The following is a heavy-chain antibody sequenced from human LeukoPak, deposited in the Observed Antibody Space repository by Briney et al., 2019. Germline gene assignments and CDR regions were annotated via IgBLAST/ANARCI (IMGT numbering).Heavy chain of an antibody. CDR3: AKLGEGGYSYDYLPYYFDY. J-gene: IGHJ4*02. Sequence: PGGSLRLSCAASGFTFSSYGMHWVRQAPGKGLEWVAFIRYDGSNKYYADSVKGRFSISRDNSKNTLYLQMNSLRPEDTAVYYCAKLGEGGYSYDYLPYYFDYWGQGTLVTVSS. CDR1: GFTFSSYG. V-gene: IGHV3-30*02. CDR2: IRYDGSNK. D-gene: IGHD5-18*01.